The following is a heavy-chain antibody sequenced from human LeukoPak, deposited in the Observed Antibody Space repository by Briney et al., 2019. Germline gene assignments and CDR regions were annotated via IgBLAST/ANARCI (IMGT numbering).Heavy chain of an antibody. V-gene: IGHV4-59*08. CDR2: IYYSGST. Sequence: SETLSLTCTVSGGSISSYYWSWIRQPLGKGLEWIGYIYYSGSTNYNPSLKSRVTISVDTSKNQFSLKLSSVTAADTAVYYCARHGMYSSSWYGIWGQGTMVTVSS. CDR3: ARHGMYSSSWYGI. CDR1: GGSISSYY. J-gene: IGHJ3*02. D-gene: IGHD6-13*01.